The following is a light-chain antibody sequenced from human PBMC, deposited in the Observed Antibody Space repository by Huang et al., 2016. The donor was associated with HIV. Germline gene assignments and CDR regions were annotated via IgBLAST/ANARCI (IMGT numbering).Light chain of an antibody. Sequence: DIQMTQSPSSLSASVGDRVTITCRASQSINTSLNWFQQKPGKAPKVLISAASTLQSGVPSRFSGGGSGTHFTLTITSLQPEDFATYYCQQTYTGVTFGQGTKVEIK. J-gene: IGKJ1*01. CDR3: QQTYTGVT. CDR1: QSINTS. CDR2: AAS. V-gene: IGKV1-39*01.